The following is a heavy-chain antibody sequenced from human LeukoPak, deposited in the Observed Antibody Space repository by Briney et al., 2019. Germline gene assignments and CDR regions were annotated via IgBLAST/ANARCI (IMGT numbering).Heavy chain of an antibody. Sequence: PETLSLTCTVSGGSISSYYWSWIRQPAGKGLEWIGRIYTSGSTNYNPSLKSRVTMSVDTSKNQFSLKLSSVTAADTAVYYCARDPSSYYDILTGYSPYYYYYGMDVWGQGTTVTVSS. D-gene: IGHD3-9*01. CDR3: ARDPSSYYDILTGYSPYYYYYGMDV. CDR1: GGSISSYY. J-gene: IGHJ6*02. CDR2: IYTSGST. V-gene: IGHV4-4*07.